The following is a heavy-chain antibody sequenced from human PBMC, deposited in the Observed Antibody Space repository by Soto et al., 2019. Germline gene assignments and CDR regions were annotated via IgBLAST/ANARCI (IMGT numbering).Heavy chain of an antibody. V-gene: IGHV3-30-3*01. J-gene: IGHJ6*02. CDR3: ARDELEVSYYYYGMDV. Sequence: HPGGSLRLSCAASGFTFSTYAMHWVRQAPGKGLEWVAVISYDGINEYYADSVKGRFTISRDNSKNTLCLQMNSLRAEDTAVYYCARDELEVSYYYYGMDVWGQGTAVTVSS. D-gene: IGHD1-1*01. CDR2: ISYDGINE. CDR1: GFTFSTYA.